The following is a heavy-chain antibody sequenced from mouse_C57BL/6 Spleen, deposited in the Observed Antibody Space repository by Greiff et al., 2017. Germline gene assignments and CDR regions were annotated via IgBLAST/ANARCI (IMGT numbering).Heavy chain of an antibody. J-gene: IGHJ4*01. V-gene: IGHV1-22*01. D-gene: IGHD2-4*01. CDR2: INPNNGGT. CDR1: GYTFTDYN. CDR3: AKNDDYDGYYAMDY. Sequence: VQLKQSGPELVKPGASVKMSCKASGYTFTDYNMHWVKQSHGKSLEWIGYINPNNGGTSYNQKFKGKATLTVNKSSSTAYMELRSLTSEDSAVYYCAKNDDYDGYYAMDYWGQGTSVTVSS.